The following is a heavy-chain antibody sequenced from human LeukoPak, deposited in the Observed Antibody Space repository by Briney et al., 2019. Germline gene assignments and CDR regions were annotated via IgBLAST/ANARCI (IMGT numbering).Heavy chain of an antibody. CDR3: ARPPALWFGEFDAFDI. V-gene: IGHV3-48*01. J-gene: IGHJ3*02. CDR1: GFTFSSYS. CDR2: ISSSSSTI. Sequence: GGSLRLSCAASGFTFSSYSMNWVRQAQGKGLEWVSYISSSSSTIYYADSVKGRFTISRDNAKNSLYLQMNSLRAEDTAVYYCARPPALWFGEFDAFDIWGQGTMVTVSS. D-gene: IGHD3-10*01.